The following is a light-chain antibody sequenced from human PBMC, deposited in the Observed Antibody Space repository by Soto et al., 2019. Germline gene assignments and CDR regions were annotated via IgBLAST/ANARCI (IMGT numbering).Light chain of an antibody. CDR2: GAS. CDR3: QQYNNWPPQGT. CDR1: QSVSSN. J-gene: IGKJ1*01. Sequence: EIVRTQSPATLSVSPGERATLSCSASQSVSSNLAWYQQKPGQAPRLLIYGASTRATGIPARFSGSGSGTEFTLTISILQSEDFAVYYCQQYNNWPPQGTVGQGTKVELK. V-gene: IGKV3-15*01.